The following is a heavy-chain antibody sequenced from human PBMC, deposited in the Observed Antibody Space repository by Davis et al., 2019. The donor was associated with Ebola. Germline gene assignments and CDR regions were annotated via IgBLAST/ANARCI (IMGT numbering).Heavy chain of an antibody. CDR1: GFTFSGSA. CDR3: AKDRLITILYYYGMDV. J-gene: IGHJ6*02. V-gene: IGHV3-33*06. Sequence: GESLKISCAASGFTFSGSAMHWVRQAPGKGLEWVAVIWYDGSNKYYADSVKGRFTISRDNSKNTLYLQMNSLRAEDTAVYYCAKDRLITILYYYGMDVWGQGTTVTVSS. CDR2: IWYDGSNK. D-gene: IGHD3-9*01.